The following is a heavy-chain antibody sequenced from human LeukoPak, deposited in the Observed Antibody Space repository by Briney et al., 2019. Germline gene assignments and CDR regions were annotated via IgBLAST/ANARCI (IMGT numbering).Heavy chain of an antibody. CDR2: ISGSGGST. Sequence: PGGSLRLSCAASGFTFSSYAMSWVRQAPGKGLEWVSAISGSGGSTYYADSVKGRFTISRDNSKNTLYLQMNNLRAEDAAVFFCARGSLGSSTSSDCCPLDYWGQGALVTVSS. V-gene: IGHV3-23*01. CDR3: ARGSLGSSTSSDCCPLDY. D-gene: IGHD6-6*01. CDR1: GFTFSSYA. J-gene: IGHJ4*02.